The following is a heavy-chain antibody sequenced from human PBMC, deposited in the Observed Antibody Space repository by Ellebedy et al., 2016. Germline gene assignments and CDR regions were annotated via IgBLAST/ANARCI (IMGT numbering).Heavy chain of an antibody. CDR2: ISGSGGSR. J-gene: IGHJ4*02. CDR3: ARDRINFGGGTLDY. Sequence: GGSLRLXCAASGFTFSSYAMSWVRQAPGKGLEWVSGISGSGGSRYNADSVKGRFTISRDNSKNTLYLEMNSLRGEDTAVYYCARDRINFGGGTLDYWGQGTLVTVSS. V-gene: IGHV3-23*01. D-gene: IGHD2-15*01. CDR1: GFTFSSYA.